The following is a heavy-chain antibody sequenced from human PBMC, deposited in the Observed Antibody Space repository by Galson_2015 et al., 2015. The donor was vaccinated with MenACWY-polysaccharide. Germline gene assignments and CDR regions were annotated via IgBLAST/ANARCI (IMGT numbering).Heavy chain of an antibody. J-gene: IGHJ4*02. CDR1: GFTFSTYA. CDR3: AKRTIFGSGNYKNTPFDF. V-gene: IGHV3-23*01. D-gene: IGHD3-10*01. Sequence: SLRLSCAASGFTFSTYAMSWVRQAPGKGLEWVSAISGSGGSTYYADSVKGRFTISRDNSKNTLYLQMNGLRAEDTAVYFCAKRTIFGSGNYKNTPFDFWGQGTLVTVSS. CDR2: ISGSGGST.